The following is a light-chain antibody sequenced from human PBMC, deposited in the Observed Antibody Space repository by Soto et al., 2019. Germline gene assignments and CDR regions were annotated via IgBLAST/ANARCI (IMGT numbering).Light chain of an antibody. CDR3: QQYNRWPFT. V-gene: IGKV3-15*01. CDR2: GAS. CDR1: QSVSIK. Sequence: IVLTQSPDTLSFSPGESAALSCRVSQSVSIKLAWYQQKPGQAPRLLIYGASARATGIPDRFSGSGSGTEFTLTISSLQSGDFAVYYCQQYNRWPFTFGQGTKVDIK. J-gene: IGKJ3*01.